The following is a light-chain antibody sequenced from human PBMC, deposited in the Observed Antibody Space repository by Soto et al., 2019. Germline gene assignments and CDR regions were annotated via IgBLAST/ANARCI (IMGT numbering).Light chain of an antibody. J-gene: IGLJ1*01. CDR2: EVS. Sequence: QSALTQPASVSGSPGQSITISGIGTSSDVGSYNYVSWYQQHPGKAPKLMIYEVSDRPSGISSRFSGSKSGNTASLTISGLQTEDEADYYCSSYTSSSTLFGTGTKVTVL. CDR1: SSDVGSYNY. CDR3: SSYTSSSTL. V-gene: IGLV2-14*01.